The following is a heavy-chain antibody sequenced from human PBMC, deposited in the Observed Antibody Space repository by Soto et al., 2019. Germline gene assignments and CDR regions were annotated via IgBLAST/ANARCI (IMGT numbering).Heavy chain of an antibody. D-gene: IGHD6-13*01. Sequence: QVQLVQSGAEVKKPGASVRVSCKASGYTFTTYDIHWVRQAPGLGLEWMGIITPGGGITSYAQKFKGRITMTRDTSTNTVYMELSSLRSEDTAMYYCAKVLSELVPRYFDTWGQGTLVTVSS. J-gene: IGHJ4*02. CDR1: GYTFTTYD. V-gene: IGHV1-46*01. CDR2: ITPGGGIT. CDR3: AKVLSELVPRYFDT.